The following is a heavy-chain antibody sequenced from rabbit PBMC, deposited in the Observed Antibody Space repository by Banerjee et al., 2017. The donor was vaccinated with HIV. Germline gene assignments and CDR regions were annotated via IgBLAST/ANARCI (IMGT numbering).Heavy chain of an antibody. V-gene: IGHV1S40*01. CDR2: IYGGNSGST. J-gene: IGHJ4*01. Sequence: QSLEESGGDLVKPGASLTLTCTASGFDLSSYHYMCWVRQAPGKGLEWIACIYGGNSGSTWYASWAKGRVTISKTASTTVTLQMTSLTAADTATFFCARDLPGVIGWKFNLWGPGTLVT. D-gene: IGHD1-1*01. CDR1: GFDLSSYHY. CDR3: ARDLPGVIGWKFNL.